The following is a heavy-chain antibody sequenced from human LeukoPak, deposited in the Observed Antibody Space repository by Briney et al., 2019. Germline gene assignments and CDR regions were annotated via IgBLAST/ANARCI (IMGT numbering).Heavy chain of an antibody. V-gene: IGHV1-69*04. CDR3: ARSLEVNCSGGSCDDY. D-gene: IGHD2-15*01. Sequence: SVKVSCKASGGTFSSYAISWVRQAPGQGLEWMGRIIPIFGIANYAQKFQGRVTITADKSTSTAYMELSSLRSEDTAVYYCARSLEVNCSGGSCDDYWGQGTLVTVSP. J-gene: IGHJ4*02. CDR1: GGTFSSYA. CDR2: IIPIFGIA.